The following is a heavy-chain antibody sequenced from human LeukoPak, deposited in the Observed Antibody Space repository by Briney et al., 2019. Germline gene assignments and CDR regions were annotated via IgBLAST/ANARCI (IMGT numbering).Heavy chain of an antibody. V-gene: IGHV1-2*04. CDR1: GYTFTGYY. CDR3: ARATSYDILTGYYSDWFDP. D-gene: IGHD3-9*01. Sequence: ASVKVSCKASGYTFTGYYMHWVRQAPGQGLEWMGWINPNSGGTNYAQKSQGWVTMTRDTSISTAYMELSRLRSDDTAVYYCARATSYDILTGYYSDWFDPWGQGTLVTVSS. CDR2: INPNSGGT. J-gene: IGHJ5*02.